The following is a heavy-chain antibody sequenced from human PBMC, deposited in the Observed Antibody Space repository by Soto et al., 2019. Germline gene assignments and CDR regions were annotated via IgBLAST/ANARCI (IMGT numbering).Heavy chain of an antibody. V-gene: IGHV6-1*01. CDR2: TYYRSKWHS. CDR3: ARSGPGGYIDH. J-gene: IGHJ4*02. CDR1: GDSVSSKNAA. D-gene: IGHD2-15*01. Sequence: CDISGDSVSSKNAAWNWIRQSPSRGLEWLGRTYYRSKWHSGYAVSVRSRVSISPDTSKNRFSLQLNSVTPDDTAVYYCARSGPGGYIDHWGRGTLVTVS.